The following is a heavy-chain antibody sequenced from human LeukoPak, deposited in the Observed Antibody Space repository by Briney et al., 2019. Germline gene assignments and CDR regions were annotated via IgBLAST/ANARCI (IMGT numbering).Heavy chain of an antibody. J-gene: IGHJ4*02. Sequence: PSETLSLTCTVSGGSISSSSYYWGWIRQPPGKGLEWIGSIYYSGSTYYNPSLKSRVTISVDTSKNQFSLKLSSVTAADTAVYYCARHILGIYGGYGVRIWYYLDYWGQGTLVTVSS. V-gene: IGHV4-39*01. CDR2: IYYSGST. D-gene: IGHD5-12*01. CDR1: GGSISSSSYY. CDR3: ARHILGIYGGYGVRIWYYLDY.